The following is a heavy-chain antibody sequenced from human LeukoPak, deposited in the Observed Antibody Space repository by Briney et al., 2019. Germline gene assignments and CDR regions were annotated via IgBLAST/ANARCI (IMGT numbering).Heavy chain of an antibody. CDR2: IYPGDSDT. D-gene: IGHD3-10*01. CDR1: GYSFTSYW. Sequence: GESLKISCKGSGYSFTSYWIGWVRQMPGKGLEWMGIIYPGDSDTRYSPSFQGQVTISADKSISTAYLQWCSLKASDTAMYYCARRITMVRGVIAYFDYWGQGTLVTVSS. V-gene: IGHV5-51*01. J-gene: IGHJ4*02. CDR3: ARRITMVRGVIAYFDY.